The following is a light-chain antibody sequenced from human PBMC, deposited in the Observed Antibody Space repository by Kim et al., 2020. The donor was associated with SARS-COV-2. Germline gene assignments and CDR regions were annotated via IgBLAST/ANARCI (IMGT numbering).Light chain of an antibody. CDR3: QAWDSSSVVWV. CDR1: RLAEKY. V-gene: IGLV3-1*01. J-gene: IGLJ3*02. CDR2: QNN. Sequence: SYELTQPPSVSVSPGQTASITCSGDRLAEKYICWYQQKAGQSPVLVMYQNNKRPSGVPERLSGSKSGNTATLTISETQATDEADYYCQAWDSSSVVWVFG.